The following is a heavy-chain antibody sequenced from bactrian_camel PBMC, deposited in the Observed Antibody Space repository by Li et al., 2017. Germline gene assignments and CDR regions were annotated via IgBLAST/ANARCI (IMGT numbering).Heavy chain of an antibody. Sequence: VQLVESGGGSVQAGGSLTLSCAAGRYTYKRNCMGWFRQRPGKDREGLAVLWIGGATTTYADSVKGRFTISQDNAKKSVYLQMDNLKPEDTAMYYCAASRLGSTINWRQERRYGYWGQGTQVTVS. V-gene: IGHV3S40*01. CDR3: AASRLGSTINWRQERRYGY. J-gene: IGHJ4*01. D-gene: IGHD4*01. CDR1: RYTYKRNC. CDR2: LWIGGATT.